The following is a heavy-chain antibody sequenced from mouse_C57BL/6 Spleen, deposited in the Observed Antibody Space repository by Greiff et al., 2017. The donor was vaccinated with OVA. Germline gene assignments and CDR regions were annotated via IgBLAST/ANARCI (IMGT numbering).Heavy chain of an antibody. CDR1: GFTFSSYA. CDR2: ISSGGDYI. Sequence: EVMLVESGEGLVKPGGSLKLSCAASGFTFSSYAMSWVRQTPEKRLEWVAYISSGGDYIYYADPVKGRFTISRDNARNTLYLQMSSLKSEDTAMYYCTRAGLPSYYYAMDYWGQGTSVTVSS. V-gene: IGHV5-9-1*02. D-gene: IGHD2-2*01. J-gene: IGHJ4*01. CDR3: TRAGLPSYYYAMDY.